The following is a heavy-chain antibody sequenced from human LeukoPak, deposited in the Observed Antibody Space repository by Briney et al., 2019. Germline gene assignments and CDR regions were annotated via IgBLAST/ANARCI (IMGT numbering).Heavy chain of an antibody. D-gene: IGHD1-20*01. CDR3: AIRITGFGNDAFDI. J-gene: IGHJ3*02. CDR1: GFTFSSYS. Sequence: PGGSLRLSCAASGFTFSSYSMNWVRQAPGKGLEWVSSISSSSSYIYYADSVKGRFTISRDNSKNTLYLQMNSLRAEDTAVYYCAIRITGFGNDAFDIWGQGTMVTVSS. V-gene: IGHV3-21*04. CDR2: ISSSSSYI.